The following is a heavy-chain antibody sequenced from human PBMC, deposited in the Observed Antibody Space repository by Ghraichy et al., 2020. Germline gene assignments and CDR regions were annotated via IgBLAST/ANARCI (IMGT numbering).Heavy chain of an antibody. CDR2: ISSSGSTI. CDR3: ARDPSFFWSGYYRSLDY. V-gene: IGHV3-48*03. J-gene: IGHJ4*02. D-gene: IGHD3-3*01. Sequence: GGSLRLSCAASGFTFSSYEMNWVRQAPGKGLEWVSYISSSGSTIYYADSVKGRFTISRDNAKNSLYLQMNSLRAEDTAVYYCARDPSFFWSGYYRSLDYWGQGTLVTVSS. CDR1: GFTFSSYE.